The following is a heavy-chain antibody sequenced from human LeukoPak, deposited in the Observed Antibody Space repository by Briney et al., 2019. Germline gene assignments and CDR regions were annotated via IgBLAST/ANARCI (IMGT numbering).Heavy chain of an antibody. CDR2: IYHSGST. CDR3: ARAYGVVVVPAARHNWFDP. V-gene: IGHV4-38-2*02. D-gene: IGHD2-2*01. CDR1: GYSISSGYY. Sequence: SETLSLTCTVSGYSISSGYYWGWIRQPPGKGLEWIGEIYHSGSTNYNPSLKSRVTISVDKSKNQFSLKLSSVTAADTAVYYCARAYGVVVVPAARHNWFDPWGQGTLVTVSS. J-gene: IGHJ5*02.